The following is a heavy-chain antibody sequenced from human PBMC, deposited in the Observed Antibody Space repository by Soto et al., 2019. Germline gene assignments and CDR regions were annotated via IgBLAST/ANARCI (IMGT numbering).Heavy chain of an antibody. Sequence: PSETLSLTCTVSGGSVSSGSYYWSWIRQPPWKGLEWIGYIYYSGSTNYNPSLKSRVTISVDTSKNQFSLKLSSVTAADTAVYYCARRRGSMTTVTNWFDPWGQGTLVTVSS. CDR2: IYYSGST. V-gene: IGHV4-61*01. D-gene: IGHD4-17*01. CDR1: GGSVSSGSYY. CDR3: ARRRGSMTTVTNWFDP. J-gene: IGHJ5*02.